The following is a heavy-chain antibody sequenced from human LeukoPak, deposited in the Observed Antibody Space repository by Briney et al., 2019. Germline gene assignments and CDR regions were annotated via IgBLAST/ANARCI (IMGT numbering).Heavy chain of an antibody. CDR2: IRSDSTII. J-gene: IGHJ4*02. V-gene: IGHV3-48*01. Sequence: GGSLRLSCAASGITLSNYGMNWVRQAPGKGLEWVSYIRSDSTIINYAESVKGRFTISRDNAKNSLYLQMNSLRAEDTAVYFCARVQAGKWDFDFWGQGTLVTVSS. CDR1: GITLSNYG. D-gene: IGHD2-8*01. CDR3: ARVQAGKWDFDF.